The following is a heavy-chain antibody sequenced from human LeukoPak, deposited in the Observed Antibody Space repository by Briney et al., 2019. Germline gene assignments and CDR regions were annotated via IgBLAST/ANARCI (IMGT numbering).Heavy chain of an antibody. CDR1: GGSISTSSYY. CDR2: IYYSGST. V-gene: IGHV4-39*07. J-gene: IGHJ5*02. D-gene: IGHD3-10*01. CDR3: ARLMVRGTMVRGVIKIRYNWFDP. Sequence: SETLSLTCTVSGGSISTSSYYWGWIRQPPGKGLECIGNIYYSGSTYYNPSLKSRVTISVDTSKNQFSLKLSSVTAADTAVYYCARLMVRGTMVRGVIKIRYNWFDPWGQGTLVTVSS.